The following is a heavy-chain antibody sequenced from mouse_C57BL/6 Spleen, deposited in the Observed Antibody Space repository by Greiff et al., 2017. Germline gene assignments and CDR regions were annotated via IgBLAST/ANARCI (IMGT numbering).Heavy chain of an antibody. J-gene: IGHJ3*01. V-gene: IGHV5-4*01. D-gene: IGHD2-5*01. CDR2: ISDGGSYT. CDR3: AREDYSKGWFAY. CDR1: GFTFSSYA. Sequence: EVQRVESGGGLVKPGGSLKLSCAASGFTFSSYAMSWVRQTPEKRLEWVATISDGGSYTYYPDNVKGRFTISRDNAKNNLYLQMSHLKSEDTAMYYCAREDYSKGWFAYWGQGTLVTVSA.